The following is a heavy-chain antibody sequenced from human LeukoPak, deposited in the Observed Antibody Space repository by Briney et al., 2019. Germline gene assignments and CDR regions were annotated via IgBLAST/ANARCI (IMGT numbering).Heavy chain of an antibody. V-gene: IGHV4-39*01. J-gene: IGHJ6*03. CDR1: GGSISSSTYY. CDR2: IYYSGTT. CDR3: ARLRNYYYYMDV. Sequence: PSETLSLTCTVSGGSISSSTYYWGWIRQPPGKGLEWIRSIYYSGTTYYTPSLKSRVTISVDTSKNQFSLKLSSVTAADTAVYYCARLRNYYYYMDVWGKGTTVTISS.